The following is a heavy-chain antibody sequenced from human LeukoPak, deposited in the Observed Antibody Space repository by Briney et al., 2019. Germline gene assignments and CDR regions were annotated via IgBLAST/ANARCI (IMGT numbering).Heavy chain of an antibody. V-gene: IGHV1-69*02. D-gene: IGHD2-2*01. J-gene: IGHJ4*02. CDR2: IIPILGIA. Sequence: ASVKVSCKASGGTFSSYTISWVRQAPGQGLEWMGRIIPILGIANYAQKFQGRVTITADKSTSTAYMELSSLRSEDTAVYYCATHYSSTSWRYWGQGTLVTVSS. CDR3: ATHYSSTSWRY. CDR1: GGTFSSYT.